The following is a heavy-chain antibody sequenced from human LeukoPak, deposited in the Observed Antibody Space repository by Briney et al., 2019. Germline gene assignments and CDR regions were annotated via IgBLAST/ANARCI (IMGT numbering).Heavy chain of an antibody. CDR2: MSPNSGNT. V-gene: IGHV1-8*01. Sequence: GASVKVSCKASGYTFTSYVINWVRQATGQGLEWMGWMSPNSGNTGYAQKFQGGVTITRDTSISTVYMELSGLRSEDTAVYFCARDCRRTSCYTRFDYWGQGTLVTVSS. CDR3: ARDCRRTSCYTRFDY. J-gene: IGHJ4*02. CDR1: GYTFTSYV. D-gene: IGHD2-2*02.